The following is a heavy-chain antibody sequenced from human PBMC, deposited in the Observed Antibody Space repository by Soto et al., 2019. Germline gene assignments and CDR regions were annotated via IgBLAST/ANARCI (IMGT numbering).Heavy chain of an antibody. CDR3: ARGLPRRLIAAPFDY. Sequence: QVQLVESGGGVVQPGRSLRLSCAASGFTFSSCGMHWVRQAPGKGLEWVAVIWFDGSNKYYADSVKGRVTISRDNSKNTLYLQMNTLRADDTAVYYCARGLPRRLIAAPFDYWGQGTLVTVSS. CDR1: GFTFSSCG. D-gene: IGHD2-15*01. J-gene: IGHJ4*02. CDR2: IWFDGSNK. V-gene: IGHV3-33*01.